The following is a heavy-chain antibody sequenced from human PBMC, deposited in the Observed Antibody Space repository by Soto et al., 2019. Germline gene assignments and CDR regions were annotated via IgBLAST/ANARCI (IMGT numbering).Heavy chain of an antibody. V-gene: IGHV4-30-4*01. CDR3: ARTKYCTNTSCYRGRNNWFDP. D-gene: IGHD2-2*02. CDR1: GGSISSGDYY. CDR2: IYYSEST. Sequence: SETLSLTCTVSGGSISSGDYYWSWIRQPPGKGLEWIGYIYYSESTYYNPSLKSRVTISVDTSKNQFSLTLTSVTAADTAMYYCARTKYCTNTSCYRGRNNWFDPWGXGTLVTVSS. J-gene: IGHJ5*02.